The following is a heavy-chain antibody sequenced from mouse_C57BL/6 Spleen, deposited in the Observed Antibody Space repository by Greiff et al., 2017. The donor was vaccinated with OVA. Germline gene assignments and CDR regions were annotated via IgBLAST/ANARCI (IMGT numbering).Heavy chain of an antibody. D-gene: IGHD1-1*01. CDR3: ARMMTTVVATDYAMDY. CDR1: GYTFTSYD. CDR2: IYPRDGST. Sequence: VKLMESGPELVKPGASVKLSCKASGYTFTSYDINWVKQRPGQGLEWIGWIYPRDGSTKYNEKFKGKATLTVDTSSSTAYMELHSLTSEDSAVYFCARMMTTVVATDYAMDYWGQGTSVTVSS. J-gene: IGHJ4*01. V-gene: IGHV1-85*01.